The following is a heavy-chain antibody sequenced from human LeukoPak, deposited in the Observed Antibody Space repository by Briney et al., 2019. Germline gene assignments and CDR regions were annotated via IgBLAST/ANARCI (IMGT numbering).Heavy chain of an antibody. V-gene: IGHV4-59*08. J-gene: IGHJ4*02. D-gene: IGHD1-26*01. CDR1: GGSINSYY. CDR3: ARGRIVGATGWDY. CDR2: IYYSGST. Sequence: SETLSLTCTVSGGSINSYYWSWIRQPPGKGLEWIGYIYYSGSTNYNPSLKSRVTISVDTSKNQFSLKLSSVTAADTAVYYCARGRIVGATGWDYWGQGTLVTVSS.